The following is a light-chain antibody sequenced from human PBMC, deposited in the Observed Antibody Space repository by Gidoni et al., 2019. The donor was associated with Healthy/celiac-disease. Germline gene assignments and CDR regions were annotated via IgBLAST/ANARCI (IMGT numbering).Light chain of an antibody. V-gene: IGKV1-39*01. Sequence: DIQMTPSPSSLSASVGDRVTITCRASQSISSYLNWYQQKPGKAPKLLIYAASSLQSGVPSRFSGSGSGTDFTLTISSLQPEDFATYYCQQSYSTPGTFGQXTRLEIK. CDR2: AAS. CDR3: QQSYSTPGT. CDR1: QSISSY. J-gene: IGKJ5*01.